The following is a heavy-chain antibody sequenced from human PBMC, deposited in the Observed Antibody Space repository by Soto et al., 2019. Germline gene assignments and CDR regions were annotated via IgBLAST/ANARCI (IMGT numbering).Heavy chain of an antibody. CDR2: ISWDGGST. CDR3: AKDGRLRFLGWLPSGWFDP. Sequence: PGGALRLSCAASGFTFDDYAMHWCRQAPGKGLEWVSLISWDGGSTYYADSVKGRFTISRDNSKNSLYLQMNSLRAEDTALYYCAKDGRLRFLGWLPSGWFDPWGQGTLVTVSS. D-gene: IGHD3-3*01. V-gene: IGHV3-43D*04. J-gene: IGHJ5*02. CDR1: GFTFDDYA.